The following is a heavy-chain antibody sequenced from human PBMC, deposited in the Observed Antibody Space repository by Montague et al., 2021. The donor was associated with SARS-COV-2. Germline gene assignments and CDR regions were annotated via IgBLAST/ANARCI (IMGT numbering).Heavy chain of an antibody. J-gene: IGHJ4*02. CDR2: ISYDGSNK. CDR1: GFTFSSYA. Sequence: SLRLSCAASGFTFSSYAMHWVRQAPGKGLEWVAVISYDGSNKYYADSVKGRFTISRDNSKNTLYLQMNSLRAEDTAVYYCASEMIAVAGTAPFDYWGRGILVTVSS. V-gene: IGHV3-30-3*01. D-gene: IGHD6-19*01. CDR3: ASEMIAVAGTAPFDY.